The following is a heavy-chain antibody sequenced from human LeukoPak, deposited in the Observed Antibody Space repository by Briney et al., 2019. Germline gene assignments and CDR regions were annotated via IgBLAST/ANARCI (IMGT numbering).Heavy chain of an antibody. V-gene: IGHV4-39*06. CDR1: GGSISSSSYY. Sequence: PSETLSLTCTVSGGSISSSSYYWGWIRQPPGKGLEWIGNIYYSGSTYYNPSLKSRVTISVDTSKNQFTLKLSSVTAADTAVYYCARDSIAVAGTFGGNYWGQGTLVTVSS. CDR2: IYYSGST. J-gene: IGHJ4*02. CDR3: ARDSIAVAGTFGGNY. D-gene: IGHD6-19*01.